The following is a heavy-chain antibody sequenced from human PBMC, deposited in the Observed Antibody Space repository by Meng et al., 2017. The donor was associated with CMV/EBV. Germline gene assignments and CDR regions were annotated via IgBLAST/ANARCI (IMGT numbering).Heavy chain of an antibody. J-gene: IGHJ6*02. CDR1: GYTFIDHY. CDR2: INPDSGGT. V-gene: IGHV1-2*02. Sequence: ASVKVSCKASGYTFIDHYIHWVRQAPGQGLEWTGWINPDSGGTNYARKFQGRVTMTRDTSISTAYMELSRLTPDDTAVYYCARGGYYDSSGYYSGMDVWGQGTTVTVSS. CDR3: ARGGYYDSSGYYSGMDV. D-gene: IGHD3-22*01.